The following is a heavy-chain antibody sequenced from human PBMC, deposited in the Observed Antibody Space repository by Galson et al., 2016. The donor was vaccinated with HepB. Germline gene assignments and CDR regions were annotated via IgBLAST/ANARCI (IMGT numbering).Heavy chain of an antibody. CDR3: ARDLIGNMDV. CDR2: ISAASGDT. Sequence: SVKVSCKASGYTFSTHDMHWVRQSPGQRLEWMGYISAASGDTKYSQSFQGRVTLTRDTSATTHYMELTSLTSEDTDVYYLARDLIGNMDVWGQGTTVAVSS. V-gene: IGHV1-3*01. D-gene: IGHD3-16*02. J-gene: IGHJ6*02. CDR1: GYTFSTHD.